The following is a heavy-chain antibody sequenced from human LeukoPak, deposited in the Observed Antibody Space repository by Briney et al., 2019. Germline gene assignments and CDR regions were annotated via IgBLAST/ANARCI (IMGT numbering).Heavy chain of an antibody. J-gene: IGHJ6*02. CDR1: GFTFSSYG. V-gene: IGHV3-30*03. Sequence: GGSLRLSCAASGFTFSSYGMYWVRQAPGKGLEWVAVISYHGSNKYYADSVKGRFTISRDNAKNSLYLQMNSLRAEDTAVYYCARPHCSSTSCYGYGMDVWGQGTTVTVSS. D-gene: IGHD2-2*01. CDR3: ARPHCSSTSCYGYGMDV. CDR2: ISYHGSNK.